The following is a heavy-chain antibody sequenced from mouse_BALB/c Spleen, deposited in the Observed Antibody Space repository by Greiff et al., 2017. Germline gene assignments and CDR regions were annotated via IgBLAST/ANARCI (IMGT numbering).Heavy chain of an antibody. D-gene: IGHD1-2*01. CDR1: GFAFSSYD. CDR3: ARDDRLDY. Sequence: EVKLVESGGGLVKPGGSLKLSCAASGFAFSSYDMSWVRQTPEKRLEWVAYISSGGGSTYYPDSVKGRFTISRDNAKNTLYLQMSSLKSEDTAMYYCARDDRLDYWGQGTTLTVSS. J-gene: IGHJ2*01. V-gene: IGHV5-12-1*01. CDR2: ISSGGGST.